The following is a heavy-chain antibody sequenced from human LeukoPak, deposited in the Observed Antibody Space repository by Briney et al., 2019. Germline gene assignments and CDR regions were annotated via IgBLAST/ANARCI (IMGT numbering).Heavy chain of an antibody. CDR3: ARVVVGFLTGYYYFDY. J-gene: IGHJ4*02. CDR2: IKQDGSEK. Sequence: GGSLRLSCAASGFTFSSYWMSWVRQAPGKGLEWVANIKQDGSEKYYVDSVKGRFTISRDNAKNSLYLQMNSLRAEDTAVYYCARVVVGFLTGYYYFDYWGQGTLVTVSS. CDR1: GFTFSSYW. D-gene: IGHD3-9*01. V-gene: IGHV3-7*03.